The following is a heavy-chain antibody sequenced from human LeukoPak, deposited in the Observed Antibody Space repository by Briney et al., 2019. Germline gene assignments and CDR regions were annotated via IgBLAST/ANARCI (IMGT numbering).Heavy chain of an antibody. CDR1: GGSISSNY. J-gene: IGHJ4*02. V-gene: IGHV4-59*01. CDR3: VRVYYDSRGYSSPFDY. Sequence: SETLSLTCTVSGGSISSNYWNWIRQPPGKGLDWIGYISHSGDTDYNSSFSCRVTISLHTSRTHFSLQLNSVTAADTAVYYCVRVYYDSRGYSSPFDYWGQGTLVTVSS. D-gene: IGHD3-22*01. CDR2: ISHSGDT.